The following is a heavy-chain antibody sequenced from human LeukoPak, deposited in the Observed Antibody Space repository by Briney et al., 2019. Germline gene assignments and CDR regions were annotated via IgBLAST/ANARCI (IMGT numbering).Heavy chain of an antibody. CDR2: IYYSGST. J-gene: IGHJ4*02. CDR1: GGSISSSSYY. V-gene: IGHV4-39*01. CDR3: ASQTTRRKGYFDY. D-gene: IGHD1-1*01. Sequence: SETLSLTCTVSGGSISSSSYYWGWIRQPPGKGLEWIGSIYYSGSTYYNPSLKSRVTISVDTSKNQFSLKLSSVTAADTAVYYCASQTTRRKGYFDYWGQGTLVTVSS.